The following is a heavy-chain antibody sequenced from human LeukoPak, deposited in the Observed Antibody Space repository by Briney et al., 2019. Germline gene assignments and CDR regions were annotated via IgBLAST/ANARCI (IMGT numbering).Heavy chain of an antibody. Sequence: SETLSLTCAVYGGSFSGYYWSWIRQPPGKGLEWIGEINHSGSTNYNPSLKSRVTISVGTSKNQFSLKLSPVTAADTAVYYCAARLYSSSWYVDYWGQGTLVTVSS. V-gene: IGHV4-34*01. CDR2: INHSGST. CDR3: AARLYSSSWYVDY. J-gene: IGHJ4*02. D-gene: IGHD6-13*01. CDR1: GGSFSGYY.